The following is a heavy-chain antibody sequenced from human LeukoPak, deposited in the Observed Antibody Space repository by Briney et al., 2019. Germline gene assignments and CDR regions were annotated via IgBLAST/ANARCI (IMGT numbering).Heavy chain of an antibody. D-gene: IGHD1-26*01. Sequence: ASVKVSCKVSGYTLTESSMHWVRQAPGKGLEWMGGFDPEDGETIYAQKFQGRVTMTEDTSTDTAYMELSSLRSEDTAVYYCATPIVGGSYFDYWGQGTLVTVSS. V-gene: IGHV1-24*01. CDR2: FDPEDGET. CDR1: GYTLTESS. CDR3: ATPIVGGSYFDY. J-gene: IGHJ4*02.